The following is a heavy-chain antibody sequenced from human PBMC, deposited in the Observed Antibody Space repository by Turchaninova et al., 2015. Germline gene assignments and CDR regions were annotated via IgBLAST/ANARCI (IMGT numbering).Heavy chain of an antibody. CDR1: GARASRNNAA. V-gene: IGHV6-1*01. CDR2: TYFTSNWYN. D-gene: IGHD6-19*01. Sequence: QVQLQQSGPGLVNTSQTLSLTCAISGARASRNNAAWTWIRQSPSRGLEWLGSTYFTSNWYNDDAVSVKSRITINPDTSKNQFSLHFNSVTPEDTAVYYCARLGIAVAGTTEPDDYWGQGTLVTVSS. J-gene: IGHJ4*02. CDR3: ARLGIAVAGTTEPDDY.